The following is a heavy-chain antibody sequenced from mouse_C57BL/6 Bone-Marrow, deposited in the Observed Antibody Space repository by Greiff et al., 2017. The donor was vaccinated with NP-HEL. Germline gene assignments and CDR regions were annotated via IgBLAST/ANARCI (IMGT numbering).Heavy chain of an antibody. CDR3: ARDYYGSSPYWYFDV. V-gene: IGHV1-7*01. CDR2: INPSSGYT. Sequence: QVQLQQSGAELAKPGASVKLSCKASGYTFTTYWMHWVKQRPGQGLEWIGYINPSSGYTKYNQKFKDKATLTADKSSSTAYMQLSSLTYEDSAVYYCARDYYGSSPYWYFDVWGTGTTVTVSS. D-gene: IGHD1-1*01. J-gene: IGHJ1*03. CDR1: GYTFTTYW.